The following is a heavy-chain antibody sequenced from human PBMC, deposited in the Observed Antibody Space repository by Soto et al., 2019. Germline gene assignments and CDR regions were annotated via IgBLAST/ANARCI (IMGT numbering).Heavy chain of an antibody. CDR3: ATESGSTYGYFDY. V-gene: IGHV4-30-4*01. Sequence: TLSPTCPVSGVSVSSGYNYWSWIRQSPGKGLEWIGYISGSGSTGYNPSLKNRLTMSVDRSKNQFTLRLTSVTAADTAVYFCATESGSTYGYFDYWGQGTQVTVYS. CDR1: GVSVSSGYNY. D-gene: IGHD1-26*01. CDR2: ISGSGST. J-gene: IGHJ4*02.